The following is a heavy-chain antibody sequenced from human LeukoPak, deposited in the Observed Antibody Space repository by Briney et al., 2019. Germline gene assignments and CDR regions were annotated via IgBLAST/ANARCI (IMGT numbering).Heavy chain of an antibody. Sequence: GGSLRLSCAASDFTVSNAFMTWVRQAPGKGLEWVSVIFDDGGTSYAESVKGRFTISRDNSQNKLYLQMNNLRVEDAAVYYCAKIRRVDETGGGYFYYYYYIDVWGKGTSVIVSS. CDR3: AKIRRVDETGGGYFYYYYYIDV. D-gene: IGHD2-8*02. J-gene: IGHJ6*03. CDR1: DFTVSNAF. V-gene: IGHV3-53*01. CDR2: IFDDGGT.